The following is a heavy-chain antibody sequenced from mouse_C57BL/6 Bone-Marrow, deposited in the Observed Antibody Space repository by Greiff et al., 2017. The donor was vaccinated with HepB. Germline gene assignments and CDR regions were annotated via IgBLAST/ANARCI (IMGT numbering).Heavy chain of an antibody. V-gene: IGHV5-17*01. D-gene: IGHD2-3*01. CDR1: GFTFSDYG. CDR2: ISSGSSTI. CDR3: ARSVWDDGYPVDY. Sequence: EVQVEESGGGLVKPGGSLKLSCAASGFTFSDYGMHWVRQAPEKGLEWVAYISSGSSTIYYADTVKGRFTISRDNAKNTLFLQMTSLRSEDTAMFYCARSVWDDGYPVDYWGRGTALTVSA. J-gene: IGHJ2*01.